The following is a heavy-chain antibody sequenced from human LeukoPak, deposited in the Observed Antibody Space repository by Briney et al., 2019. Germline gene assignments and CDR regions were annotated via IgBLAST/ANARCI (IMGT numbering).Heavy chain of an antibody. CDR2: INPNSGGT. Sequence: GASVKVSCKASGYTFTSYGISWVRQAPGQGLEWMGWINPNSGGTNYAQKFQGRVTMTRDTSISTAYMELSRLRSDDTAVYYCASGYGSGRYPLDYWGQGTLVTVSS. CDR1: GYTFTSYG. J-gene: IGHJ4*02. D-gene: IGHD3-10*01. V-gene: IGHV1-2*02. CDR3: ASGYGSGRYPLDY.